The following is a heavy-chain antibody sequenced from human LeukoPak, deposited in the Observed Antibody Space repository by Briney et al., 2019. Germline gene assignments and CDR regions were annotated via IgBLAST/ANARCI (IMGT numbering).Heavy chain of an antibody. D-gene: IGHD2-15*01. CDR3: AKDSVVAATSYYFDY. CDR2: ISWNSGSI. J-gene: IGHJ4*02. CDR1: GFTFDDYA. V-gene: IGHV3-9*01. Sequence: PGRSLRFSCAASGFTFDDYAMHWVRQAPGKGLEWVSGISWNSGSIGYADSVKGRFTISRDNAKNSLYLQMNSLRAEDTALYYCAKDSVVAATSYYFDYWGQGTLVTVSS.